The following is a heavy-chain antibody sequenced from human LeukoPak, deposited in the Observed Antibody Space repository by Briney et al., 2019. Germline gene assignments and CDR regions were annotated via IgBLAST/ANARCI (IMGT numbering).Heavy chain of an antibody. D-gene: IGHD5-24*01. CDR3: ATPREMATIYDAFDL. CDR2: IYHSGST. V-gene: IGHV4-38-2*01. CDR1: GYSISSGYY. Sequence: PSETLSLTCAVSGYSISSGYYWGWIRQPPGKGLEWIGSIYHSGSTYYIPSLKSRLTISVDTSKNQFSLKLSSVTAADTAVYYCATPREMATIYDAFDLWGQGTMVTVSS. J-gene: IGHJ3*01.